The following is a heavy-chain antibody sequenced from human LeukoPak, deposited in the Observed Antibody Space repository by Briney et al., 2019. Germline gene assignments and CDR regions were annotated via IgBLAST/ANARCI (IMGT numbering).Heavy chain of an antibody. CDR2: IWYDGSNK. J-gene: IGHJ6*02. CDR3: ARDRGGRYYYYYGMDV. Sequence: GGSLRLSCAASGITFSNYGMHWVRQAPGKGLEWVAVIWYDGSNKYYADSVKGRFTISRDNSKNTLYLQMNSLRAEDTAVYYCARDRGGRYYYYYGMDVWGQGTTVTVSS. D-gene: IGHD6-25*01. CDR1: GITFSNYG. V-gene: IGHV3-33*01.